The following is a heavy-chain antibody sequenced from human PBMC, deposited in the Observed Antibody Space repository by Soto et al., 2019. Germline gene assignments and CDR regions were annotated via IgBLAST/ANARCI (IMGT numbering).Heavy chain of an antibody. Sequence: PGESLKISCKGSGYSFTSYWISRVRQMPGKGLEWMGRIDPSDSYTNYSPSFQGHVTISADKSISTAYLQWSSLKASDTAMYYCARLFTYCSGGSCYTLEDYYGMDVWGQGTTVTVS. J-gene: IGHJ6*02. D-gene: IGHD2-15*01. V-gene: IGHV5-10-1*01. CDR2: IDPSDSYT. CDR1: GYSFTSYW. CDR3: ARLFTYCSGGSCYTLEDYYGMDV.